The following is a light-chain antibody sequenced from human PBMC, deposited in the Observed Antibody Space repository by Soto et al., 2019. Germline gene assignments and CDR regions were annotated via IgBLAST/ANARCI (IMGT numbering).Light chain of an antibody. CDR2: GAS. J-gene: IGKJ3*01. Sequence: EIVLTQSPGTLSLSPGERATLSCRASQSFRSSYFTWYHQQPGQAPRLLIFGASSRAPGTPDRISGSGSGTDYTLTINRLEPEDFGVSYCQQYGDSVFTFGPGTKVEIK. CDR1: QSFRSSY. CDR3: QQYGDSVFT. V-gene: IGKV3-20*01.